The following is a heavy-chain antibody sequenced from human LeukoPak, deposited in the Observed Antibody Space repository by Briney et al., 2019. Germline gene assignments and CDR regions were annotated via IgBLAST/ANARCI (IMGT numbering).Heavy chain of an antibody. D-gene: IGHD6-6*01. CDR2: IKQDGSEK. J-gene: IGHJ6*02. V-gene: IGHV3-7*01. Sequence: GGSLRLSCAASGFTFNDYWMSWVRQAPGKGLEWVANIKQDGSEKYYVDSVKGRFTISRDNAKNSLYLQMNSLRAEDTAVYYCARDTSVSSSWHYYGMDVWGQGTTVTVSS. CDR1: GFTFNDYW. CDR3: ARDTSVSSSWHYYGMDV.